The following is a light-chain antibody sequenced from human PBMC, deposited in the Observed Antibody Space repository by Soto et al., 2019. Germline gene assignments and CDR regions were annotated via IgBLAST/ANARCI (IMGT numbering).Light chain of an antibody. CDR3: QQRSNWPWT. CDR1: QSVSNF. CDR2: DAS. Sequence: EIVLTQSPVTLSLSPGERATLSCRTSQSVSNFLAWYQQKPGQAPRLLISDASNRATGIPGRFSGSGSGTDFSLTISSLEPEDFAVYYCQQRSNWPWTFGQGNKVEIK. V-gene: IGKV3-11*01. J-gene: IGKJ1*01.